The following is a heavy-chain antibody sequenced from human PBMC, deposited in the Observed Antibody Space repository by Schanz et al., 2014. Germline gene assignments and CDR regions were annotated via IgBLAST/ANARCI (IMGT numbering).Heavy chain of an antibody. CDR3: ARTASHDVWRGYIPHYAFDL. V-gene: IGHV1-2*02. CDR2: IDPNSGGT. Sequence: QVQLVQSGADVKKPGASVKVSCKASGNTLSAYYIHWIRQAPGQGLEWMGWIDPNSGGTNYAQKFQGRVTMTSDTSITTVYMEVNSLTSDDTAVFYCARTASHDVWRGYIPHYAFDLWGQGTVDIVSS. D-gene: IGHD3-3*01. J-gene: IGHJ3*01. CDR1: GNTLSAYY.